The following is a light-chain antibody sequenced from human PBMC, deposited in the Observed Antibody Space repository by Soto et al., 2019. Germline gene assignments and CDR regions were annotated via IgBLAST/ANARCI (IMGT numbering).Light chain of an antibody. CDR3: SSYTSSSLYV. V-gene: IGLV2-14*01. CDR2: DVS. CDR1: SSDVGGYNY. Sequence: QSVLTQPASVSWSPGQSITISCTGTSSDVGGYNYVSWYQQLPGKAPKLMIYDVSDRPSGVSNRFSGSKSGNTASLTISGLQAEGEADYYCSSYTSSSLYVFGTGTKVTVL. J-gene: IGLJ1*01.